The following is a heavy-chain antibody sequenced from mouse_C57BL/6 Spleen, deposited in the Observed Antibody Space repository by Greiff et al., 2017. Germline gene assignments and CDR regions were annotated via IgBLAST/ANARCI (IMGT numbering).Heavy chain of an antibody. V-gene: IGHV1-22*01. J-gene: IGHJ2*01. CDR1: GYTFTDYN. D-gene: IGHD2-3*01. CDR3: ARSSIYDPDYFDY. CDR2: INPNNGGT. Sequence: VQLQQSGPELVKPGASVKMSCKASGYTFTDYNMHWVKQSHGKSLEWIGYINPNNGGTSYNQKFKGKATLTVNKSSSTAYMELRSLTSEDSAVYYCARSSIYDPDYFDYWGQGTTLTVSS.